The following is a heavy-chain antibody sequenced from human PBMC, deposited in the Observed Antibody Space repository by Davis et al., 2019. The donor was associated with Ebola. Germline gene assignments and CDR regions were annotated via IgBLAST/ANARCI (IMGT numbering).Heavy chain of an antibody. CDR3: ARDYWGTSSSFNWFDP. D-gene: IGHD6-6*01. Sequence: AASVKVSCKASGGTFSSYAISWVRQAPGQGLEWMGGIIPIFGTANYAQKFQGRLTITRDTSASTAYMELSNLRSEDTAVYYCARDYWGTSSSFNWFDPWGQGTLVTVSS. CDR1: GGTFSSYA. V-gene: IGHV1-69*05. CDR2: IIPIFGTA. J-gene: IGHJ5*02.